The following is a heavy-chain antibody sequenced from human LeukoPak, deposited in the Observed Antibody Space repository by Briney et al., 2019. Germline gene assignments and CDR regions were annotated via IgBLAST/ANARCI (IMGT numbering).Heavy chain of an antibody. Sequence: SETLSLTCTVSGGSISSGGYFWTWIRQHPGKGLEWIGHIYYTGSTYYNPSLKSRVTISVDTSKNQFSLKLNSVTAADTAVYYCAKGLNSSPSLPFDYWGQGTLVTVSS. CDR3: AKGLNSSPSLPFDY. V-gene: IGHV4-31*03. D-gene: IGHD6-13*01. J-gene: IGHJ4*02. CDR1: GGSISSGGYF. CDR2: IYYTGST.